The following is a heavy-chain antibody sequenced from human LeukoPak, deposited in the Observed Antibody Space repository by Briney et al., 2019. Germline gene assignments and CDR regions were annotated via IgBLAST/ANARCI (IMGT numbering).Heavy chain of an antibody. J-gene: IGHJ4*02. Sequence: ASVKVSCKASGYTFTGYYMHWVRQAPGQGLEWMGWINPNSGGTNYAQKFQGRVTMTRDTSISTAYMELSRLRSDDTAVYYCARVPQGSSWPYYFDYWGQGTLVTVSS. CDR1: GYTFTGYY. CDR2: INPNSGGT. V-gene: IGHV1-2*02. D-gene: IGHD6-13*01. CDR3: ARVPQGSSWPYYFDY.